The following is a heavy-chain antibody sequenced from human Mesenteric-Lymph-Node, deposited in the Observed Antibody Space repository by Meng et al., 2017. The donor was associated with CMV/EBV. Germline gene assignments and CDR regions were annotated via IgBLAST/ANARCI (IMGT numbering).Heavy chain of an antibody. CDR1: GGSITSNNW. CDR3: TSRTSTTRVLLAPFDY. D-gene: IGHD2/OR15-2a*01. Sequence: GGSITSNNWWTWVRQPPGKGLEWMGEVWHRGDNNYNPSLKSRVTISVDKSKNQFSLRLTSVTAADTAVYYCTSRTSTTRVLLAPFDYWGQGSLVTVSS. J-gene: IGHJ4*02. V-gene: IGHV4-4*02. CDR2: VWHRGDN.